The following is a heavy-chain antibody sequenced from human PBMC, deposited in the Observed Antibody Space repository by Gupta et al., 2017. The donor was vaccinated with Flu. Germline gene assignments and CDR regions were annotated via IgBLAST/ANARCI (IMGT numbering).Heavy chain of an antibody. J-gene: IGHJ5*02. Sequence: QVQLVESGGGVVQPGRSLRLSCAASGFTFSSYGMHWVRQAPGKGLEWVAVIWYDGSNKYYADSVKGRFTISRDNSKNTLYLQMNSLRAEDTAVYYCARDRAVAGTFFHPPEADYWFDPWGQGTLVTVSS. V-gene: IGHV3-33*01. D-gene: IGHD6-19*01. CDR2: IWYDGSNK. CDR3: ARDRAVAGTFFHPPEADYWFDP. CDR1: GFTFSSYG.